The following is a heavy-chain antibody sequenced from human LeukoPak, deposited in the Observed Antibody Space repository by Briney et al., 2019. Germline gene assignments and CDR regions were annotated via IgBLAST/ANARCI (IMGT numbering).Heavy chain of an antibody. Sequence: GGSLRLSCAASGFIFNNYWMQWVRQASGKGLEWVANINYGGNENYHVDSVKGRFSISRDNVRNSLYLQMNSLRAEDTAVYYCTRGDPDKWGQGTLVIVSS. CDR2: INYGGNEN. CDR1: GFIFNNYW. V-gene: IGHV3-7*03. D-gene: IGHD2-21*02. J-gene: IGHJ4*02. CDR3: TRGDPDK.